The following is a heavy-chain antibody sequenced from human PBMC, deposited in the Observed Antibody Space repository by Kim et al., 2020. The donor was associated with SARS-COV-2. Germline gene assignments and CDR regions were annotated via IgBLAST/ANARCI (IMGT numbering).Heavy chain of an antibody. D-gene: IGHD3-22*01. Sequence: ASVKVSCKASGYTFTGYYMHWVRQAPGQGLEWMGWINPNSGGTNYAQKFQGRVTMTRDTSISTAYMELSRLRSDDTAVYYCARVAVASGYRCFDYWGQGTLVTVSS. V-gene: IGHV1-2*02. CDR2: INPNSGGT. CDR3: ARVAVASGYRCFDY. J-gene: IGHJ4*02. CDR1: GYTFTGYY.